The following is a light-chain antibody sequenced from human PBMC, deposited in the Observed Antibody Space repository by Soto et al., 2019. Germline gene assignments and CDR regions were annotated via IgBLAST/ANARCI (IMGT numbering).Light chain of an antibody. Sequence: EVVLTQSPGTLSLSPGERATLSCRASQSVSSSDLAWYQQKPGQAPRLLMYDASSRATGIPDRFSGSGSGTDFDLTISRLDPEDFAVYYCQQYSSSSWTFGQGTKVEI. CDR1: QSVSSSD. J-gene: IGKJ1*01. V-gene: IGKV3-20*01. CDR3: QQYSSSSWT. CDR2: DAS.